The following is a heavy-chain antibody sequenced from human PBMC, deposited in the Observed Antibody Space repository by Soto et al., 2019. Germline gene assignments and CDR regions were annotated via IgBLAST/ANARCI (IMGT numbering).Heavy chain of an antibody. CDR3: ASDYYGMDV. V-gene: IGHV3-23*01. Sequence: GGSLSLSCAASGFTFSNYAMNWVRQAPGKGLEWVSAISGSGSSTNYADSVKGQFTISRDDSKNTLYLQMNSLRAEDTAVYFCASDYYGMDVWGQGTTVTVSS. J-gene: IGHJ6*02. CDR2: ISGSGSST. CDR1: GFTFSNYA.